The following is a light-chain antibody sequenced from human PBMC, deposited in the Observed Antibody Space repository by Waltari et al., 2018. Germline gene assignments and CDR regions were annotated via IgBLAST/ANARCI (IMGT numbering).Light chain of an antibody. J-gene: IGKJ3*01. CDR1: QSVSSNY. CDR3: QQYGSSYT. Sequence: EIVLTQSPGTLSLSPGERATLSCRASQSVSSNYLAWYQQKPGQAPRLLIYDASSRATVIPDRFSGSGSGTDFTLTISRLEPEDFAVYFCQQYGSSYTFGPGTKVHIK. CDR2: DAS. V-gene: IGKV3-20*01.